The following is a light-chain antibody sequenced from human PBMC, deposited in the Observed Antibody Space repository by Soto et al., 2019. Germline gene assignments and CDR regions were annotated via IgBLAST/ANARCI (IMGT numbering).Light chain of an antibody. V-gene: IGLV3-21*02. CDR2: DDD. CDR1: DIARKT. CDR3: QVWDFVTDHAV. J-gene: IGLJ2*01. Sequence: SYELTQPPSVSVAPGQTARITCGGNDIARKTVHWYQQKPGQAPVLVVYDDDERPSGIPERFSGSNSGNTATLTISRVEAGDEADYYCQVWDFVTDHAVFGGGTKLTVL.